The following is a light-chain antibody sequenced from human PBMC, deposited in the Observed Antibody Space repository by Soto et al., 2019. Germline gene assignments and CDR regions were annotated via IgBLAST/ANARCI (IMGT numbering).Light chain of an antibody. V-gene: IGKV3-15*01. CDR1: QSVGDN. CDR2: GAS. Sequence: EILITQSPATLSVSPGERATLSCRASQSVGDNLAWYQRQPGQPPRLIIYGASTRATGIPLRFSGSGPGTDFTLTISSLQSEDFAFYYCQQYDTWPPATFGQGTKVDIK. CDR3: QQYDTWPPAT. J-gene: IGKJ1*01.